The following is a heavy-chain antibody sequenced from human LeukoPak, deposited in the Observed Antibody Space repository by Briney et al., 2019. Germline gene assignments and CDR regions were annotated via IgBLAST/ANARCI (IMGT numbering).Heavy chain of an antibody. J-gene: IGHJ4*02. CDR3: TRGGVIVGATRRAFDY. Sequence: GGSLRLSCTASGFTFGDYAMSWVRQAPGKGLEWVGFIRSNAYGGTTEYAASVKGRFTISRDDSKSIAYLQMNSLKTEDTAVYYCTRGGVIVGATRRAFDYWGQGTLVTVSS. CDR1: GFTFGDYA. D-gene: IGHD1-26*01. CDR2: IRSNAYGGTT. V-gene: IGHV3-49*04.